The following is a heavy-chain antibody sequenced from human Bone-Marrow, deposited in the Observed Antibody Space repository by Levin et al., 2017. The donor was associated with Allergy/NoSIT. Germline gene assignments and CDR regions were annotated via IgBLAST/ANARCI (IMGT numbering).Heavy chain of an antibody. Sequence: WVRQAPGKGLEWVSSISSKSSYIHYADSVKGRFIISRDNAKKSLSLQMNSLRAEDTAIYYCASRITAPGGLDVWGQGTTVTVSS. CDR2: ISSKSSYI. CDR3: ASRITAPGGLDV. D-gene: IGHD3-3*01. V-gene: IGHV3-21*01. J-gene: IGHJ6*02.